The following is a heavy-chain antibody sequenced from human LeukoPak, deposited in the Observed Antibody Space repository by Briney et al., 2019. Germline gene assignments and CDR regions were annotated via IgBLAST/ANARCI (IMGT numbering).Heavy chain of an antibody. J-gene: IGHJ3*02. CDR1: GFTFSSYA. Sequence: GGSLRLSCAASGFTFSSYAMSWVRQVPGKGLECVSANSGSGGSTYHADSVKGRFTISRDNPENTLYLQMNSLRAEDTAVYYCASAGYSSTSGRAFDMWGQGTMVTVSS. CDR3: ASAGYSSTSGRAFDM. CDR2: NSGSGGST. D-gene: IGHD6-13*01. V-gene: IGHV3-23*01.